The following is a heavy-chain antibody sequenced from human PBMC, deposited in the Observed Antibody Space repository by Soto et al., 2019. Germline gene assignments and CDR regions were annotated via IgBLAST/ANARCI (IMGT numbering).Heavy chain of an antibody. Sequence: GGSLRLSCAASGFTFSVSYMSWIRQAPGKGLEWISYITFSGNTVYYADSLKGRFTISRDNAKNSLYLQMNRLRAEDTAVYYCARVSWREKYGMDVWGQGTTVTVSS. CDR3: ARVSWREKYGMDV. J-gene: IGHJ6*02. V-gene: IGHV3-11*01. CDR1: GFTFSVSY. CDR2: ITFSGNTV.